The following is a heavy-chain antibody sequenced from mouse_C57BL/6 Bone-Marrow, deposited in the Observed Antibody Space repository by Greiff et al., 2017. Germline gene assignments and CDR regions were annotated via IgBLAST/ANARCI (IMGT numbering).Heavy chain of an antibody. CDR1: GYTFTSYT. CDR3: ARVLWLRYYAMDY. V-gene: IGHV1-4*01. CDR2: INPSSGYT. D-gene: IGHD2-2*01. J-gene: IGHJ4*01. Sequence: QVQLQQSGAELARPGASVKMSCKASGYTFTSYTMHWVKQRPGQGLEWIGYINPSSGYTKYNQKFKDKATLTADKSSNTAYMQLSSLTSEDSAVYYCARVLWLRYYAMDYWGQGTSVTVSS.